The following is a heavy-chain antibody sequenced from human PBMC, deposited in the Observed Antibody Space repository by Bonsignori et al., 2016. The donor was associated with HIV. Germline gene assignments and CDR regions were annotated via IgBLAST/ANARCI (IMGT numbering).Heavy chain of an antibody. D-gene: IGHD6-13*01. V-gene: IGHV5-51*01. CDR3: ARLGGPGIEAAGLFGY. J-gene: IGHJ4*02. CDR2: IYPGDSDT. Sequence: VRQMPGKGLEWMGIIYPGDSDTRYSPSFQGQVTISADKSISTAYLQWSSLKASDTAMYYCARLGGPGIEAAGLFGYWGQGTLVTVSS.